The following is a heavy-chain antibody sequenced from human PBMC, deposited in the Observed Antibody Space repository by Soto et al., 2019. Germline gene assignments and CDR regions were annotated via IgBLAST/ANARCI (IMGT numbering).Heavy chain of an antibody. V-gene: IGHV1-2*04. CDR1: GYTFTGYY. CDR2: INPNSGGT. J-gene: IGHJ4*02. Sequence: ASVKVSCKASGYTFTGYYMHWVRQAPGQGLEWMGWINPNSGGTNYAQKFQGWVTMTRDTSISTAYMELSRLRSDDTAVYYCARDLYGSGSYYWYYFDYWGQGTLVTVSS. D-gene: IGHD3-10*01. CDR3: ARDLYGSGSYYWYYFDY.